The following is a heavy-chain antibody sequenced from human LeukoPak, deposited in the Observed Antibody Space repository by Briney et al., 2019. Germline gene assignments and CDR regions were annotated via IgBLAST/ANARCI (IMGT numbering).Heavy chain of an antibody. D-gene: IGHD2-21*02. CDR3: ARPYCGGDCTKAYNWFDP. Sequence: PSETLSLTCTVSGGSISSSSYLWGWIRQPPGKGLEWIGNIYYSGSTYYNPSLRSRVTISVDTSKNQFSLKLSSVTAADTAVYYCARPYCGGDCTKAYNWFDPWGQGTLVTVSS. J-gene: IGHJ5*02. CDR1: GGSISSSSYL. CDR2: IYYSGST. V-gene: IGHV4-39*01.